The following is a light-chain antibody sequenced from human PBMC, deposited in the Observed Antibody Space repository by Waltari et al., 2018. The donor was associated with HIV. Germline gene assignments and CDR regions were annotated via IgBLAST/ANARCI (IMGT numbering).Light chain of an antibody. V-gene: IGLV1-47*01. Sequence: QPVLTQPPSASGTPGQRVTISCSGSSSNIGDNYVYWYQQLPDTAPKLLIYRINQRPSGVPDRFSGSKSDTSASLAISGLRSDDEADYYCAAWDDSLSGYVFGTGTKVTVL. CDR2: RIN. CDR1: SSNIGDNY. CDR3: AAWDDSLSGYV. J-gene: IGLJ1*01.